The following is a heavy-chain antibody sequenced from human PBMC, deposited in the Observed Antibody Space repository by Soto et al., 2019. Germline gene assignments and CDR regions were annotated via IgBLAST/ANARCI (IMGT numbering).Heavy chain of an antibody. Sequence: QVQLVESGGGVVQPGRSLRLSCAASGFTFSSYAMHWVRQAPGKGLEWVAVISYDGSNKYYADSVKGRFTISRDNSKNTLYLQMTSLRAEDTAVYYCARNSLKGYSSSWYSDYWGQGTLVTVSS. D-gene: IGHD6-13*01. J-gene: IGHJ4*02. CDR2: ISYDGSNK. CDR3: ARNSLKGYSSSWYSDY. CDR1: GFTFSSYA. V-gene: IGHV3-30-3*01.